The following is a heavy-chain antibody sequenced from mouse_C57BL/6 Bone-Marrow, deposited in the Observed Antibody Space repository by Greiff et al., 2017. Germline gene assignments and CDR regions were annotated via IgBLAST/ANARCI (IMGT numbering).Heavy chain of an antibody. V-gene: IGHV1-42*01. CDR2: INPSTGGT. D-gene: IGHD1-2*01. Sequence: EVKLQESGPELVKPGASVKISCKASGYSFTGYYMNWVKQSPEKSLEWIGEINPSTGGTTYNQKFKAKATLTVDKSSSTAYMQLKSLTSEDSAVYYCARSTLDQGPYYFDYWGQGTTLTVSS. J-gene: IGHJ2*01. CDR1: GYSFTGYY. CDR3: ARSTLDQGPYYFDY.